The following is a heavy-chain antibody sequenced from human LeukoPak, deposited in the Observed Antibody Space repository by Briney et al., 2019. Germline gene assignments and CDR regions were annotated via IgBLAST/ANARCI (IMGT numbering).Heavy chain of an antibody. CDR3: ARDPQHTVSGWYFDY. CDR2: MHYSGST. D-gene: IGHD6-19*01. CDR1: GGSISSSSYY. Sequence: PSETLSLTCTVSGGSISSSSYYWGWVRQPPGKGLEWIGSMHYSGSTYYNPSLKSRVTISVDTSKNQFSLKLSSVTAADTAVYYCARDPQHTVSGWYFDYWGQGTLVTVSS. V-gene: IGHV4-39*07. J-gene: IGHJ4*02.